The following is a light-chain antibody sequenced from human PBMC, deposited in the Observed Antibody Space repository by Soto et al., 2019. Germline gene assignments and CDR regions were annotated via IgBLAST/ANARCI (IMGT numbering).Light chain of an antibody. J-gene: IGKJ1*01. Sequence: EIVLTQSPATLSLSPGERVTLSCRASQNVGTFLAWYQQKPGQAPRLLIYDASNRAPGIPDRFRGSGSGTDFTLTITNLEPEDFAVYYCQEGTDWPPGTFGRGTTVEVK. CDR3: QEGTDWPPGT. CDR1: QNVGTF. CDR2: DAS. V-gene: IGKV3-11*01.